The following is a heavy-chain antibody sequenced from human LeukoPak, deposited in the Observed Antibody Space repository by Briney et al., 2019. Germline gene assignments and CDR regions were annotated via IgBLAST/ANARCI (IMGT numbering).Heavy chain of an antibody. Sequence: TSETLSLTCTVSGGSISSGSYYWSWIRQPAGKGLEWIGRIYTSGSTNYNPSLKSRVTISVDTSKNQFSLKLSSVTAADTAVYYCARDSTTGTTSFDYWGQGTLVTVSS. CDR1: GGSISSGSYY. J-gene: IGHJ4*02. CDR2: IYTSGST. V-gene: IGHV4-61*02. D-gene: IGHD1-1*01. CDR3: ARDSTTGTTSFDY.